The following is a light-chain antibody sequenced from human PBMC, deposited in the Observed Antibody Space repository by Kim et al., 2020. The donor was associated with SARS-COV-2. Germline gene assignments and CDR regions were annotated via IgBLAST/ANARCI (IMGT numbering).Light chain of an antibody. CDR1: QNIANS. CDR2: AAS. V-gene: IGKV1-27*01. Sequence: ASVGDRVTITCRASQNIANSLAWYQQKPGKVPQVLIYAASTLQSGVPSRFSGSGSGTEFTLTIGSLQTEDVATYYCQKYNSTPWTFGPGTKVDIK. CDR3: QKYNSTPWT. J-gene: IGKJ1*01.